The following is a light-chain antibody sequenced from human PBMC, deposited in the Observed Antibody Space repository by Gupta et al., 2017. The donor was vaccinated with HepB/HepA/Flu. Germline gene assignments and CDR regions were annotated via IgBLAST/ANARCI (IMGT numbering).Light chain of an antibody. J-gene: IGLJ1*01. CDR2: GNS. V-gene: IGLV1-40*01. CDR3: QSYDSSLSGSYV. Sequence: QSVLTQPPSASGAPGQRVTISCTGSSSNTGAGYDVHWYQQLPATAPKLLLYGNSNRPSGVPDRFSGSKSGTSASLAITGLQAEDEADYYCQSYDSSLSGSYVFGTGTKVTVL. CDR1: SSNTGAGYD.